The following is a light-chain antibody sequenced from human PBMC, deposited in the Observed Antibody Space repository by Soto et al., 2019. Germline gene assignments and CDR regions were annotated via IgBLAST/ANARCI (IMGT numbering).Light chain of an antibody. Sequence: QSVLTQPPSASGTPGQRVTLSCSGSSSNIGSNYVYWYQQLPGTAPKLLIYRNNQRPSGVPDRFSGSKSGTSASRAISGLRSEGEADYYCAAWDDSLSGYVFGTGTQLTVL. V-gene: IGLV1-47*01. CDR3: AAWDDSLSGYV. CDR2: RNN. J-gene: IGLJ1*01. CDR1: SSNIGSNY.